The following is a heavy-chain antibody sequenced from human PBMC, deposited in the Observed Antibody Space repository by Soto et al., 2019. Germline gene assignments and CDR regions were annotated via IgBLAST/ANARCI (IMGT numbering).Heavy chain of an antibody. J-gene: IGHJ4*02. CDR2: INHVATT. D-gene: IGHD3-22*01. CDR3: ARHYYDSTGYYRSPLGD. Sequence: VQLQQWGAGLLKPSETLSLTCEVSGGSFGGYYWCWIRQPPGKGLEWIGEINHVATTNYNPSLKSRVTISLDMSKNQFSLKLTSVTAADTAVYYCARHYYDSTGYYRSPLGDWGQGTLVTVSS. CDR1: GGSFGGYY. V-gene: IGHV4-34*01.